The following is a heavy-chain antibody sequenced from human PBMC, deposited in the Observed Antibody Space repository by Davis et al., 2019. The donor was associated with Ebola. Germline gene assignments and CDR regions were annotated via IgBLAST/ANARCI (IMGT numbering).Heavy chain of an antibody. CDR1: GCTFTSYG. J-gene: IGHJ6*02. CDR3: ASAVPWNYYGMDV. D-gene: IGHD1-1*01. V-gene: IGHV1-24*01. Sequence: ASVKVSCKASGCTFTSYGISWVRQAPGKGLEWMGGFDPEDGETIYAQKFQGRVTMTEDTSTDTAYMELSSLRSEDTAVYYCASAVPWNYYGMDVWGQGTTVTVSS. CDR2: FDPEDGET.